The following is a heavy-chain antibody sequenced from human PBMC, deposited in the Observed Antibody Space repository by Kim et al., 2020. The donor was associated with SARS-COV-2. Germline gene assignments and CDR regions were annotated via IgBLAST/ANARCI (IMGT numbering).Heavy chain of an antibody. V-gene: IGHV3-74*01. CDR2: INPDGRTT. Sequence: GGSLRLSCAASGFSFSDYWMHWVRQVPGKGLVWVSRINPDGRTTDYADSVRGRFTISRDNTKNTLYLQMNGLRAEDAAVYYCTRGGHDRCSGATCYPGEYWRQEPLVTVSS. J-gene: IGHJ4*02. D-gene: IGHD2-15*01. CDR3: TRGGHDRCSGATCYPGEY. CDR1: GFSFSDYW.